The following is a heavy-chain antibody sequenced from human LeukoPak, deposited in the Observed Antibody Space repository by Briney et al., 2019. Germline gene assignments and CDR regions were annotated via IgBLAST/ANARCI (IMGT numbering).Heavy chain of an antibody. V-gene: IGHV4-39*07. CDR1: GGSISSSSYY. CDR3: ARELTMVRGVIIRRVRWFDP. Sequence: SETLSLTCTVSGGSISSSSYYWGWIRQPPGKGLEWIGSIYYSGSTYYNPSLKSRVTISVDTSKNQFSLKLSSVTAADTAVYYCARELTMVRGVIIRRVRWFDPWGQGTLVTVSS. D-gene: IGHD3-10*01. J-gene: IGHJ5*02. CDR2: IYYSGST.